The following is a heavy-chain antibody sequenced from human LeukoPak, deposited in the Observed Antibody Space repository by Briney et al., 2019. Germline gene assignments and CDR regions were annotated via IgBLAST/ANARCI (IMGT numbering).Heavy chain of an antibody. Sequence: GRSLRLSCAASGFTFSSYGMHWVRQAPGKGLEWVAVIWYDGSNKYYADSVKGRFTISRGNSKNTLYLQMNSLRAEDTAVYYCAKDSERAVAGPYYFDYWGQGTLVTVSS. D-gene: IGHD6-19*01. CDR2: IWYDGSNK. V-gene: IGHV3-33*06. J-gene: IGHJ4*02. CDR1: GFTFSSYG. CDR3: AKDSERAVAGPYYFDY.